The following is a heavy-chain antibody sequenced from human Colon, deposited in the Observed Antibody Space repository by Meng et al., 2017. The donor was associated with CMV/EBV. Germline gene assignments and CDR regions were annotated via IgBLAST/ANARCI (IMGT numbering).Heavy chain of an antibody. Sequence: QLQLQESGPGLVRPSAXLSLTCTVSGGSISSSSYYWAWIRQPPGKGLEWIGSIFYTGTTYYKPSLKSRVTISVDTSKNQFSLKLSSVTAADTAVYYCIRETTGSSSSYWGQGTLVTVSS. D-gene: IGHD6-6*01. CDR2: IFYTGTT. V-gene: IGHV4-39*07. J-gene: IGHJ4*02. CDR1: GGSISSSSYY. CDR3: IRETTGSSSSY.